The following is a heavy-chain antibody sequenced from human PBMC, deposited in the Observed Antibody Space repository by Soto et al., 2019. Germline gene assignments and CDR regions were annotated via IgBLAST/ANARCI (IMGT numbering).Heavy chain of an antibody. CDR3: ARDRAHFYESSGRLDL. J-gene: IGHJ4*02. V-gene: IGHV4-30-4*01. Sequence: TLSLTCSVSGDYMNNADYFWTWIRQPPGKGLQWIGYISYSGSTFYNPSLKTRLTMSVDTSKKQFSVRLRSVTAADTAVYYCARDRAHFYESSGRLDLWGQGMLVTVSS. CDR1: GDYMNNADYF. D-gene: IGHD3-22*01. CDR2: ISYSGST.